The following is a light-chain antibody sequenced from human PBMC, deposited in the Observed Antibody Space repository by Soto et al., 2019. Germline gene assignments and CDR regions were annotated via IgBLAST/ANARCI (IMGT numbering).Light chain of an antibody. Sequence: EIVLTQSPGTLSLSPGERATLSCRASQTISSSFLAWYQQKPGQAPRLLIYRASRRAPGIPDRFSGSGSWTDFTLTISRLEPEDFAVYYCHQFGSSPLXTFGPGTKVDIK. CDR2: RAS. CDR3: HQFGSSPLXT. V-gene: IGKV3-20*01. CDR1: QTISSSF. J-gene: IGKJ3*01.